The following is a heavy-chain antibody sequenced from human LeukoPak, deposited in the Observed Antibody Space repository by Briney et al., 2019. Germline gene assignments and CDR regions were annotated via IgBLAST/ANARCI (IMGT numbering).Heavy chain of an antibody. CDR1: GGSISSYY. D-gene: IGHD3-16*01. V-gene: IGHV4-59*12. J-gene: IGHJ4*02. CDR2: IYYSGST. CDR3: ARAPVGVPSYFDY. Sequence: SETLSLTCTVSGGSISSYYWSWIRQPPGKGLEWIGYIYYSGSTNYNPSLKSRVTISVDTSKNQFSLKLSSVTAADTAVYYCARAPVGVPSYFDYWGQGTLVTVSS.